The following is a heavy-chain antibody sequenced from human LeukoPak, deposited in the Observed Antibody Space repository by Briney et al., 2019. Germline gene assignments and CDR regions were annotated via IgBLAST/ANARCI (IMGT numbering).Heavy chain of an antibody. J-gene: IGHJ5*02. D-gene: IGHD6-13*01. Sequence: GESLKISCKASGYTFTAYWIAWVRQMPGKGVEWMGIIYPADSDTRYSPSFQGQVTISADESRSTAYLQWSSLKASDTATYYCAREGTAATATSNWFDPWGQGTLVTVSS. CDR2: IYPADSDT. CDR1: GYTFTAYW. V-gene: IGHV5-51*01. CDR3: AREGTAATATSNWFDP.